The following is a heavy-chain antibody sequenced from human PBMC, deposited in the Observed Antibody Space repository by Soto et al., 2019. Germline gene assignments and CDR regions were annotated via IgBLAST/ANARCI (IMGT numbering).Heavy chain of an antibody. CDR3: ARRDWTGTNSDYFTY. CDR2: VLPRDSEA. D-gene: IGHD2-8*02. Sequence: PGESLKISCEASGYSFTNNWIGWVRQMPGKGLEWMGMVLPRDSEARVGPSLQGQVTISADKSINTAYLQWSSLKASDTAMYYCARRDWTGTNSDYFTYWGQGTLVTVSS. V-gene: IGHV5-51*01. J-gene: IGHJ4*02. CDR1: GYSFTNNW.